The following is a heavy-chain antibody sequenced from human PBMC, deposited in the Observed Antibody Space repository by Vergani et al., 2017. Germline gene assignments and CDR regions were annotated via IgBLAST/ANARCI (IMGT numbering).Heavy chain of an antibody. J-gene: IGHJ5*02. CDR2: MYHSGST. CDR1: GGSMSGYD. CDR3: GRVAYFYGLGSRLLDL. V-gene: IGHV4-59*01. D-gene: IGHD3-10*01. Sequence: QVRLQESGPGLVKPSETLSLTCSVSGGSMSGYDWSWIRQPPGKELEWIGYMYHSGSTNYNPSLETRVTISGDTSKNQFSLKLNSVPAADTAVYYCGRVAYFYGLGSRLLDLWGQGILVTVSS.